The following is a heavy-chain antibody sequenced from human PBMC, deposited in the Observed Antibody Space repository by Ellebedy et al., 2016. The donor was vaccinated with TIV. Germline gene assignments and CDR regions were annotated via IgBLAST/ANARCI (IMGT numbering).Heavy chain of an antibody. CDR3: ARDAYNWPDS. J-gene: IGHJ5*02. Sequence: GESLKISXAASRFTFSSYAMHWVRQAPGKGLEWVAFTSSDGEYEYYADSVKGRFSVSRDNAKNSLYLQMNSLRAEDTAVYYCARDAYNWPDSWGQGTLVTVS. D-gene: IGHD5-24*01. CDR1: RFTFSSYA. CDR2: TSSDGEYE. V-gene: IGHV3-30*03.